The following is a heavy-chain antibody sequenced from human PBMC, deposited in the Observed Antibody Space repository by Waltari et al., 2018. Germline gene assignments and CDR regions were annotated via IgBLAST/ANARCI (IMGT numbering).Heavy chain of an antibody. CDR1: GYTFTGYY. V-gene: IGHV1-2*02. J-gene: IGHJ4*02. CDR2: TNPNSCAT. CDR3: ARGSGFFDY. Sequence: QVQLVQSGAEVRKPGASVKVSCKDSGYTFTGYYMHWVRQAPGQGLEWMRWTNPNSCATKYAQKFQGRVTMTRETSLSTAYMEVSRLRSAAKAVYYGARGSGFFDYWGQATPFTVSS. D-gene: IGHD1-26*01.